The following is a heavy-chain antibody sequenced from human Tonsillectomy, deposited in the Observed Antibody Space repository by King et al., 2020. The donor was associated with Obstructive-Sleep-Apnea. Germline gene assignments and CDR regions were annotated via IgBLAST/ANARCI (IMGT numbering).Heavy chain of an antibody. J-gene: IGHJ3*02. D-gene: IGHD2-15*01. CDR3: ARQWGYCSGGSCYPPDGFDI. V-gene: IGHV3-30*04. CDR1: GFTFSSYA. Sequence: VQLVESGGGVVQPERSLRLSCAASGFTFSSYAMHWVRQAPVKGLEWVAVISYDGGNKYYADSVKGRFTISRDNSKNTLYLQMNSLRAEDTAVYYCARQWGYCSGGSCYPPDGFDIWGQGTMVTVSS. CDR2: ISYDGGNK.